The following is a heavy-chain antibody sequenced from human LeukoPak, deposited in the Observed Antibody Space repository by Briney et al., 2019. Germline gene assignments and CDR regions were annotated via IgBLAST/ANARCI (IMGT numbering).Heavy chain of an antibody. D-gene: IGHD6-13*01. CDR1: EFTFSSYG. Sequence: PGGSLRLSCAASEFTFSSYGMSWVRQAPGKGLEWVSAISGSGGSTYYAQKFQGRVTMTRDMSTSTVYMELSSLRSEDTAVYYCARITPSSSSRRGYFDYWGQGTLVTVSS. CDR3: ARITPSSSSRRGYFDY. CDR2: ISGSGGST. J-gene: IGHJ4*02. V-gene: IGHV3-23*01.